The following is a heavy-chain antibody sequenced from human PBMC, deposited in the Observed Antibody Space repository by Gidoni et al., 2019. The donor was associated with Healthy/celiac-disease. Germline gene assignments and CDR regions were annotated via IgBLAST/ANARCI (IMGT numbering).Heavy chain of an antibody. Sequence: EVQLVQSGAEVKKPGESLKISCRRSGYSFTTYWIGWVRQMPGRGLEWMGIIYPGDSDIRYSPSFQGQVTISADKSISTAYLQWSSLKASDTAMYYCASRRYCSGGSCFSEWYFDLWGRGTLVTVSS. V-gene: IGHV5-51*01. CDR2: IYPGDSDI. CDR3: ASRRYCSGGSCFSEWYFDL. CDR1: GYSFTTYW. J-gene: IGHJ2*01. D-gene: IGHD2-15*01.